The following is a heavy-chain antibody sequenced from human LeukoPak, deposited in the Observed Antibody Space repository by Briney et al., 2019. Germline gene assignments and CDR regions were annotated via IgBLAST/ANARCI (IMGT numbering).Heavy chain of an antibody. CDR1: GGSISSYY. D-gene: IGHD5-24*01. CDR2: IYYSGTT. J-gene: IGHJ4*02. V-gene: IGHV4-59*01. Sequence: SETLSLTCTVSGGSISSYYWSWIRQPPGKGLEWIGYIYYSGTTNYNPSLKSRVTISEDTSKNQFSLKLSSVTAADTAVYYCAGVKDGYNVYWGQGTLVTVSS. CDR3: AGVKDGYNVY.